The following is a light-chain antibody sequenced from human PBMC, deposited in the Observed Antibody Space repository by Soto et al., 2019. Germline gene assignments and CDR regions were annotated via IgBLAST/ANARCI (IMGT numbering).Light chain of an antibody. Sequence: DIQMTQSPSTLSASVGDRVTITCRASQNINVWLAWYQQKPGKAPKLLIYKASSLESGVPSRFSGSGSGTEFTLTISSLQPEDFATYYCQQYNTYSTFGRGTKVEIK. CDR1: QNINVW. CDR3: QQYNTYST. V-gene: IGKV1-5*03. J-gene: IGKJ1*01. CDR2: KAS.